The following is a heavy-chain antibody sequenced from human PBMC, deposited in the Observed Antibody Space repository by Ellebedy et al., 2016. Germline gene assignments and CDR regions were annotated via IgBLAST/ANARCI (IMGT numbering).Heavy chain of an antibody. CDR3: ARCNYYDSSGYPAADV. J-gene: IGHJ6*04. CDR2: ISSSSSTI. D-gene: IGHD3-22*01. Sequence: GGSLRLXCAASGFTFSSYSMNWVRQAPGKGLEWVSYISSSSSTIYYADSVKGRFTISRDNAKNSLYLQMNSLRAEDTAVYYCARCNYYDSSGYPAADVWGKGTTVTVSS. V-gene: IGHV3-48*01. CDR1: GFTFSSYS.